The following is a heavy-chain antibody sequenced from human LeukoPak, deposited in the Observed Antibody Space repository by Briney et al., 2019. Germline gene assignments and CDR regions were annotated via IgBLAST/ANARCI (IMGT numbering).Heavy chain of an antibody. CDR3: ARKRYDDPYFFDY. CDR1: GGSISSGDYY. D-gene: IGHD3-16*01. J-gene: IGHJ4*02. Sequence: ASQTLSLTCTVSGGSISSGDYYWSWIRQPPGKGLEWIGYIYYSETTYYNPSLKSRVTISVDTSKNQFSLKLNSVTAADTAVYYCARKRYDDPYFFDYWGQGTLVTVSS. V-gene: IGHV4-30-4*01. CDR2: IYYSETT.